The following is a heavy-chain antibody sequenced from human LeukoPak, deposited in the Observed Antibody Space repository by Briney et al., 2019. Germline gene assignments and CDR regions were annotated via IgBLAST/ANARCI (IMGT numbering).Heavy chain of an antibody. CDR3: ARDLYGGNSGYWFDP. V-gene: IGHV3-21*01. CDR1: GFTFSSYS. Sequence: GGSLRLSCAASGFTFSSYSMNWVRQAPGKGLEWVSSISSSSSYIYYADSVKGRFTISRDNAKNSLYLQMNSLRAEDTAVYYCARDLYGGNSGYWFDPWGQGTLVTVSS. CDR2: ISSSSSYI. J-gene: IGHJ5*02. D-gene: IGHD4-23*01.